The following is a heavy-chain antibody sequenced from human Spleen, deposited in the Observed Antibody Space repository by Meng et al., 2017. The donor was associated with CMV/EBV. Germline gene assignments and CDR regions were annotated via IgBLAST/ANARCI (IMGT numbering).Heavy chain of an antibody. V-gene: IGHV3-11*04. CDR2: ISSSGFTI. CDR3: ARGGSWSSYNWFDP. D-gene: IGHD1-26*01. Sequence: SCAASGFTFSDYYMSWIRQAPGKGLEWVSYISSSGFTIYYADSVKGRFTISRDNAKNSLYLQMNSLRAEDTAVYYCARGGSWSSYNWFDPWGQGTLVTVSS. J-gene: IGHJ5*02. CDR1: GFTFSDYY.